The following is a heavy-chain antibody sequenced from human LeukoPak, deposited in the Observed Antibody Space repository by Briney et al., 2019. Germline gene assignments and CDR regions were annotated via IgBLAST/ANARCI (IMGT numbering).Heavy chain of an antibody. CDR2: TYYRSKWYN. J-gene: IGHJ6*03. D-gene: IGHD6-19*01. CDR1: GDSVSSNSAA. V-gene: IGHV6-1*01. Sequence: SQTLSLTCAISGDSVSSNSAAWNWIRQSPSRGLEWPGRTYYRSKWYNDYAVSVKSRITINPDTSKNQFSLQLNSVTPEDTAVYYCARGVGSGWYRLYYYYYYYMDVWGKGTTVTVSS. CDR3: ARGVGSGWYRLYYYYYYYMDV.